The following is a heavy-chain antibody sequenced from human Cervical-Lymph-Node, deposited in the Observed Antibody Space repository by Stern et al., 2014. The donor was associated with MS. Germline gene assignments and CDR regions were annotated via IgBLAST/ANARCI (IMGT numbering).Heavy chain of an antibody. CDR1: GFSFSSTA. CDR3: AKSWSHGIDV. D-gene: IGHD1-26*01. CDR2: ISGSGVNK. J-gene: IGHJ6*02. V-gene: IGHV3-23*04. Sequence: EVQLVESGGGLVQPGGSLRLSCAASGFSFSSTAMSWVRQAPGKGLEWVSAISGSGVNKYYTDFVKGRFTTSRDNSKNTLYLRINSLRVEDTAVYYCAKSWSHGIDVWGQGTTVTVSS.